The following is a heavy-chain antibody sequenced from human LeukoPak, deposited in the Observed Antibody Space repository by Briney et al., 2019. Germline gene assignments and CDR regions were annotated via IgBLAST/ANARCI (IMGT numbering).Heavy chain of an antibody. V-gene: IGHV3-23*01. D-gene: IGHD3-22*01. J-gene: IGHJ4*02. CDR2: ISGSGGST. CDR3: ARGEPYYYDSGTPYGAPFDY. CDR1: GFTFSSYA. Sequence: PGGSLRLSCAASGFTFSSYAMSWVRQAPGKGLEWVSAISGSGGSTYYADSVKGRFTISRDNSKNTMFLQMNSLRTEDTAVFYCARGEPYYYDSGTPYGAPFDYWGQGTLVTVSS.